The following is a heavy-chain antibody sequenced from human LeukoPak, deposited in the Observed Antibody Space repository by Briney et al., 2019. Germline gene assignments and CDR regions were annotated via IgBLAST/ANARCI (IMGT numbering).Heavy chain of an antibody. Sequence: SETLSLTCSVSGGSISSSSYYWGWIRQPPGKGLEWIGSIYYSGSTYYNPSLKSRVTISVDTSKNQFSLKLSSVTAADTAVYYCARTHGTMGPGYWGQGTLVTVSS. V-gene: IGHV4-39*07. J-gene: IGHJ4*02. CDR1: GGSISSSSYY. D-gene: IGHD1-26*01. CDR3: ARTHGTMGPGY. CDR2: IYYSGST.